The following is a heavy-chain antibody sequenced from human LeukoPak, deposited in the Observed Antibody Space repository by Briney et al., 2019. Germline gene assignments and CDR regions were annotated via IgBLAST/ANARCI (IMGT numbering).Heavy chain of an antibody. CDR2: ISYDGSNK. V-gene: IGHV3-30-3*01. D-gene: IGHD3-3*01. CDR1: GFTFSSYA. J-gene: IGHJ3*02. CDR3: ARGSNYDFWSPFDI. Sequence: GGSLRLSCAASGFTFSSYAMHWVRQAPGKGLEWVAVISYDGSNKYYADSVKGRFTISRDNSKNTLYLQMNSLRAEDTAVYYCARGSNYDFWSPFDIWAKGQWSPSLQ.